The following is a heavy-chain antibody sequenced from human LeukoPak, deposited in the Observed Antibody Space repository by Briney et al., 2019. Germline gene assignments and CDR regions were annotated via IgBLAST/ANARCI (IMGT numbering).Heavy chain of an antibody. CDR2: INHSGST. D-gene: IGHD6-13*01. V-gene: IGHV4-34*01. Sequence: PSETLSLTCAVYGGSFSGYYWSWIRQPPGKGLEWIGEINHSGSTNYNPSLKSRVTISVDTSKNQFSLKLSSVTAADTAVYYCARNSGYSSSWYYYYGMDVWGQGTTVTVSS. CDR3: ARNSGYSSSWYYYYGMDV. J-gene: IGHJ6*02. CDR1: GGSFSGYY.